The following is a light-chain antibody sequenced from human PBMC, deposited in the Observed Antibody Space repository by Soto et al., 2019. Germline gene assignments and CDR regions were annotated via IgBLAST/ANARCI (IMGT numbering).Light chain of an antibody. CDR1: QSISGY. CDR3: QQSYSAPIN. J-gene: IGKJ5*01. CDR2: AAS. V-gene: IGKV1-39*01. Sequence: DIQMTQSPPSLSASVGDRVTITCRASQSISGYLNWYQQKPGKAPKFLIYAASSLQSGVPSRFSGSGSGTDFTLTISSLQPEDFATYYCQQSYSAPINFGQGTRLEIK.